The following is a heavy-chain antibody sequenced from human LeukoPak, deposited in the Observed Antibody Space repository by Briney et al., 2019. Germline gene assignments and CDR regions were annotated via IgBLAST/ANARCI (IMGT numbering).Heavy chain of an antibody. D-gene: IGHD5-12*01. CDR1: GFTFSSYG. CDR3: AKDGRVGRGGYCSA. V-gene: IGHV3-30*18. J-gene: IGHJ5*02. Sequence: GGSLRLSCAASGFTFSSYGMHWVRQAPGKGLEWVAVISYDGSNKYYADSVKGRFTISRDNSKDTLYLQMNSLRAEDTAVYYCAKDGRVGRGGYCSAWGQGTLVTVSS. CDR2: ISYDGSNK.